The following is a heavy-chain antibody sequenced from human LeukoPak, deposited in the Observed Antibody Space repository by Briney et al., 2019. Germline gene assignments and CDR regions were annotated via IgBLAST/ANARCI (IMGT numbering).Heavy chain of an antibody. Sequence: SETLSLTCAVYGGSFSGYYWSWIRQPPGKGLEWIGEINHSGRTNYNPSLKSRVTISVDTSKNQFSLKLSSVTAADTAVYYCARGYWGSGYWGQGTLVTVSS. CDR1: GGSFSGYY. CDR2: INHSGRT. V-gene: IGHV4-34*01. J-gene: IGHJ4*02. D-gene: IGHD7-27*01. CDR3: ARGYWGSGY.